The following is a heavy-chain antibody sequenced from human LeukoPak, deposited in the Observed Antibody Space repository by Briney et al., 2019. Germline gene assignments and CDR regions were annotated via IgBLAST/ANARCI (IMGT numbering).Heavy chain of an antibody. V-gene: IGHV4-61*02. D-gene: IGHD4-17*01. CDR1: GGSISSGSYY. Sequence: PSQTLSLTCTVSGGSISSGSYYWSWIRQPAGKGLEWIGRIYTSGSTNYNPSLKSRVTISVDTSKNQFSLKLSSVAAADTAIYYCARHTDYALRPGGYYYLMDVWGQWTTVTVSS. J-gene: IGHJ6*02. CDR2: IYTSGST. CDR3: ARHTDYALRPGGYYYLMDV.